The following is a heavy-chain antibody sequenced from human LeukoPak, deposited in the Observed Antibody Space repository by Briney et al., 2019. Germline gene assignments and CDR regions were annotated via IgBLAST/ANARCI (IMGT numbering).Heavy chain of an antibody. CDR2: IYYSGST. V-gene: IGHV4-59*08. CDR3: ARSQALFDWLLRDGMDV. D-gene: IGHD3-9*01. Sequence: SETLSLTCTVSGGSISSYYWSWIRQPPGKGLEWIGYIYYSGSTNYNPSLKSRVTISVDTSKNQSSLKLSSVTAADTAVYYCARSQALFDWLLRDGMDVWGQGTTVTVSS. CDR1: GGSISSYY. J-gene: IGHJ6*02.